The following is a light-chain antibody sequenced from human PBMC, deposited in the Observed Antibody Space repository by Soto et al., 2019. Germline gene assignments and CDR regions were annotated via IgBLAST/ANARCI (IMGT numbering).Light chain of an antibody. Sequence: SYELTQPPSVSVAPGETARITCGGNNIGNKGVHWYQQKPGQAPVLVIYYDSDRPSGIPERFSGSNSGNTATLTISRVEAGDEADYYCQVWDSSSDHVAFGGGTKVTVL. CDR2: YDS. V-gene: IGLV3-21*04. CDR3: QVWDSSSDHVA. CDR1: NIGNKG. J-gene: IGLJ2*01.